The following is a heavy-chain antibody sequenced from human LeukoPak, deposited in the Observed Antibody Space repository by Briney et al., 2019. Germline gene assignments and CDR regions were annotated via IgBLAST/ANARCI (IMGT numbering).Heavy chain of an antibody. CDR3: ARTNYYDSSGYYGNPGKLDY. Sequence: PGGSLRLSCAASGFTFSTYSMNWVRQAPGKGLEWVSSISSSSSYIYYADSVKGRFTISRDNAKNSLYLQMNSLRAEDTAVYYCARTNYYDSSGYYGNPGKLDYWGQGTLVTVSS. J-gene: IGHJ4*02. V-gene: IGHV3-21*01. CDR2: ISSSSSYI. CDR1: GFTFSTYS. D-gene: IGHD3-22*01.